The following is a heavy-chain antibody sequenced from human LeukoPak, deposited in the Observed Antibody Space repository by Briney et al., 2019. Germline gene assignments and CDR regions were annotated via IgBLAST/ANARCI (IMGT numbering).Heavy chain of an antibody. V-gene: IGHV3-23*01. Sequence: GGSLRLSCAASGFTSSNYAMSWVRQAPGKGLEWVSAISGSGGNTYYAASVKGRFTISRDNSKNTVHLQMNSLRAEDTAVYYCAKGPAWPPWDWGQGTLVTVSS. J-gene: IGHJ4*02. CDR2: ISGSGGNT. D-gene: IGHD5-24*01. CDR1: GFTSSNYA. CDR3: AKGPAWPPWD.